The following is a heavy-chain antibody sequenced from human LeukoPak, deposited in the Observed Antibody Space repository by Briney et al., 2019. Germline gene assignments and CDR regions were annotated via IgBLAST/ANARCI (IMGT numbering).Heavy chain of an antibody. CDR2: ITDSGRT. D-gene: IGHD5-12*01. CDR3: ARVSYGYDALDV. Sequence: SETLSLTCALNSGSFSGYYWAWIRQPPGKGLEWIGEITDSGRTNYSPFLKSRVTISTDTSKNQFSLSLISVTAADTGVYYCARVSYGYDALDVWGQGTTVTVFS. J-gene: IGHJ3*01. CDR1: SGSFSGYY. V-gene: IGHV4-34*01.